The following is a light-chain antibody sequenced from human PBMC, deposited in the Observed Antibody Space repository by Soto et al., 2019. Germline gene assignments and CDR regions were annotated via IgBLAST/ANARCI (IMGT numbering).Light chain of an antibody. CDR2: KAS. Sequence: DIPMTQSPSTLSASVGDRVTITCRASQSISSWLAWYQQKPGKAPKLLIYKASTLESGVPSRFSGSGSATEFTHTISSLQPDDFATYYCQQYNDYPLTFGGGTNVEIK. CDR1: QSISSW. J-gene: IGKJ4*01. V-gene: IGKV1-5*03. CDR3: QQYNDYPLT.